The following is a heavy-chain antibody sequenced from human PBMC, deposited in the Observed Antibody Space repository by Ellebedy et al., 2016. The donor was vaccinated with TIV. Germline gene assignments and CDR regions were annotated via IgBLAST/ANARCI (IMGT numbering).Heavy chain of an antibody. CDR1: GYTFSNYD. Sequence: AASVKVSCKASGYTFSNYDIHWVRQAPGQGLEWLGWISPYNVNTTYAQNLQGRVSMTTDTSTNTAYMELSSLRSDDTAVYYCAKERAIAALGTPNDAFDIWGQGTMVTVSS. CDR3: AKERAIAALGTPNDAFDI. J-gene: IGHJ3*02. CDR2: ISPYNVNT. V-gene: IGHV1-18*01. D-gene: IGHD6-13*01.